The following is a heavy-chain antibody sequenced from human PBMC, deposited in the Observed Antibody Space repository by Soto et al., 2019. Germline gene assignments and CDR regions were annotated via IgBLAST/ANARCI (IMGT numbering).Heavy chain of an antibody. CDR3: VRDFYSSSARGPKYYFDY. V-gene: IGHV3-74*01. CDR1: GFTFSSYW. D-gene: IGHD6-6*01. CDR2: INSDGSST. J-gene: IGHJ4*02. Sequence: PGGSLRLSCAASGFTFSSYWMHWVRQVPGKGLVWVSRINSDGSSTTYAESVKGRFTISRDNTKNTLYLQMNSLRGEDTAVYYCVRDFYSSSARGPKYYFDYWGQGTLVTVSS.